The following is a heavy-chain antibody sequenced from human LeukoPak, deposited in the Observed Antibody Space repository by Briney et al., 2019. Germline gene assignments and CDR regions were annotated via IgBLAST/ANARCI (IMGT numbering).Heavy chain of an antibody. Sequence: ASVKVSCKASGYTFTSYDINWVRQATGQGLEWMGWMNPNSGNTGYAQKFQGRVTMTRNTSISTAYMELSSLRSEDTAVYYCAKYTHGSGSYSEYYYYYGMDVWGQGTTVTVSS. V-gene: IGHV1-8*01. D-gene: IGHD3-10*01. CDR3: AKYTHGSGSYSEYYYYYGMDV. J-gene: IGHJ6*02. CDR2: MNPNSGNT. CDR1: GYTFTSYD.